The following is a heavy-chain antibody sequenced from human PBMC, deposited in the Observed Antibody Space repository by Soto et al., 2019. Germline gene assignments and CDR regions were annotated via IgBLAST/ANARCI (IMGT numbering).Heavy chain of an antibody. CDR3: TTDSSRHDYIWGSYRSHAFDI. CDR1: GFTFSNAW. Sequence: GGSLRLSCAASGFTFSNAWMSWVRQAPGKGLEWVGRIKSKTDGGTTDYAAPVKGRFTISRDDSKNTLYLQMNSLKPEDKAVYYCTTDSSRHDYIWGSYRSHAFDIWGQGTMVTVSS. V-gene: IGHV3-15*01. D-gene: IGHD3-16*02. J-gene: IGHJ3*02. CDR2: IKSKTDGGTT.